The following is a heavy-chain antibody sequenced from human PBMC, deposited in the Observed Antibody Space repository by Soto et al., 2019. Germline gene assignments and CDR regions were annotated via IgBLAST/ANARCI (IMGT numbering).Heavy chain of an antibody. J-gene: IGHJ6*03. CDR2: VYYSGNT. CDR3: ARKGAAASYAHYYMDV. D-gene: IGHD6-13*01. CDR1: GGSISPYY. V-gene: IGHV4-59*01. Sequence: QVQLQESGPGLVKPSETLSLTCTVSGGSISPYYWSWIRQPPGKGLEWLGYVYYSGNTNYNPSLEMRVTISVDTSRNRFSLNLTSATAADTAVYYCARKGAAASYAHYYMDVWGRGTAVTVSS.